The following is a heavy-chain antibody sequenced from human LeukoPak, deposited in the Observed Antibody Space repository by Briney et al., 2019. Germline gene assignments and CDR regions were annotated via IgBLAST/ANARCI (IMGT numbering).Heavy chain of an antibody. D-gene: IGHD1-26*01. V-gene: IGHV1-2*02. J-gene: IGHJ4*02. CDR1: GYTFTGYY. Sequence: ASVKVSCKASGYTFTGYYIHWVRQAPGQGLEWMGWINPNSGGTNYAQKFQGRVTMTRDTSISTAYMELSRLTSDDTAVYYCAREFYCGTYFYWGQGTLVTVSS. CDR2: INPNSGGT. CDR3: AREFYCGTYFY.